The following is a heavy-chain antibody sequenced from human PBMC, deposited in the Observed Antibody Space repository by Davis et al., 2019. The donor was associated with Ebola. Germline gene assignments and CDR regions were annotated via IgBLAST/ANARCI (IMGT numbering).Heavy chain of an antibody. CDR3: TRGLSP. J-gene: IGHJ5*02. V-gene: IGHV6-1*01. CDR2: TYYRSKWYN. CDR1: GDSVSINRGA. Sequence: PSETLSLTCAISGDSVSINRGAWNWIRQSPSRGLEWLGRTYYRSKWYNEYAVSVRSRMTIYPDTSKNQFSLQLSSVTPEDTAVYFCTRGLSPWGQGTLVTVSS.